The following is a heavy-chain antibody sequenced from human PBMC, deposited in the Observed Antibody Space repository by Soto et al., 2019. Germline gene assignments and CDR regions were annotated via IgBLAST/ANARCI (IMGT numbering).Heavy chain of an antibody. J-gene: IGHJ5*02. V-gene: IGHV1-2*02. Sequence: ASVKVSCKASGYTFTGYYMHCVRQAPGQVLEWMGWINPNSGGTNYAQKFQGRVTMTRDTSISTAYMELSRLRSDDTVVYYCAREAGYSSSWYWFDPWGQGTLVTVSS. CDR3: AREAGYSSSWYWFDP. CDR1: GYTFTGYY. D-gene: IGHD6-13*01. CDR2: INPNSGGT.